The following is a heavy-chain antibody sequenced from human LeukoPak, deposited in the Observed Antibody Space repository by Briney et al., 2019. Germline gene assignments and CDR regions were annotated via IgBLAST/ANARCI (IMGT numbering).Heavy chain of an antibody. J-gene: IGHJ4*02. D-gene: IGHD6-19*01. CDR2: IYGGGST. Sequence: HPGGSLRLSCAASGFTVSSNYMTWVRQAPGKGLEWVSVIYGGGSTYYADSVKGRFTISRDTPKNTLYLQMNSLRVEDTAVYYCASWPVGWYGEDSWGQGTLVTVSS. CDR3: ASWPVGWYGEDS. CDR1: GFTVSSNY. V-gene: IGHV3-53*01.